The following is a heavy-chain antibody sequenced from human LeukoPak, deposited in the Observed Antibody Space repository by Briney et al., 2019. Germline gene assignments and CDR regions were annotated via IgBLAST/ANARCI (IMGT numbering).Heavy chain of an antibody. J-gene: IGHJ3*02. D-gene: IGHD2-2*01. V-gene: IGHV3-48*01. CDR2: ISSSSSTI. Sequence: PGGSLRLSCAASGFTFSSYSMNWVRQAPGKGLEWVSYISSSSSTIYYADSVKGRFTISRDNAKNSLYLQMNSLRAEDTAVYYCARDPHDIVVVPANDAFDIWGQGTMVTVSS. CDR3: ARDPHDIVVVPANDAFDI. CDR1: GFTFSSYS.